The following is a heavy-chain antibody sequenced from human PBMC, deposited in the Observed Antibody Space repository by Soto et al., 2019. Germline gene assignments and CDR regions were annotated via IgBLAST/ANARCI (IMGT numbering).Heavy chain of an antibody. V-gene: IGHV3-30*18. CDR1: GFTFSSYG. CDR2: ISYDGSNK. CDR3: AKEGPGYYYFGY. J-gene: IGHJ4*02. Sequence: QVQLVESGGGVVQPGRSLRLSCAASGFTFSSYGMHWVRQAPGKGLEWVAVISYDGSNKYYADSVKGRFTISRDNSKNTLYLQMNSLRVEDTAVYYCAKEGPGYYYFGYWGQGTLVTVSS. D-gene: IGHD2-15*01.